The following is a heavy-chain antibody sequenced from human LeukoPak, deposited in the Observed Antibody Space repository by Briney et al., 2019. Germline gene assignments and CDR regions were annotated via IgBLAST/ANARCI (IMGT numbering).Heavy chain of an antibody. CDR1: GYTFASYG. J-gene: IGHJ4*02. Sequence: ASVKVSCKASGYTFASYGISWVRQAPGQGLEWMGWISAYNGNTNYAQKLQGRVTMTTDTSTSTAYMELRSLRSDDTAVYYCARDHYYDSSGSFDYWGQGTLVTVSS. V-gene: IGHV1-18*01. CDR2: ISAYNGNT. CDR3: ARDHYYDSSGSFDY. D-gene: IGHD3-22*01.